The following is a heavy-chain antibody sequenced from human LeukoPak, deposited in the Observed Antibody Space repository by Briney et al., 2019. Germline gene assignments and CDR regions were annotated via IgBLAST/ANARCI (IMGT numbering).Heavy chain of an antibody. D-gene: IGHD2-2*01. Sequence: GASVKVSCKASGGTFSSYAISWVRQAPGQGLEWMGGIIPIFGTANYAQKFQGRVTITTDESTSTAYMELSSLRSEDTAVYYCARDRYCSSTSCQGRTYYYYYYMDVWGKGTTVTVSS. CDR2: IIPIFGTA. V-gene: IGHV1-69*05. J-gene: IGHJ6*03. CDR3: ARDRYCSSTSCQGRTYYYYYYMDV. CDR1: GGTFSSYA.